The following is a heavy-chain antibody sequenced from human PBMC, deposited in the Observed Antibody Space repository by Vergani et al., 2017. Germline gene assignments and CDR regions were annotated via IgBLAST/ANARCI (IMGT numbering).Heavy chain of an antibody. Sequence: QVQLVQSGAEVKKPGASVKVSCKASGYTFTSYYMHWVRQAPGQGLEWMGIINPSGGSTSYAQKFQGRVTMTRDTSTSTVYMELSSLRSEDTAGYYCAREWGIAAGGTGTGFDPWGQGTLVTVSS. CDR2: INPSGGST. J-gene: IGHJ5*02. CDR3: AREWGIAAGGTGTGFDP. V-gene: IGHV1-46*03. D-gene: IGHD6-13*01. CDR1: GYTFTSYY.